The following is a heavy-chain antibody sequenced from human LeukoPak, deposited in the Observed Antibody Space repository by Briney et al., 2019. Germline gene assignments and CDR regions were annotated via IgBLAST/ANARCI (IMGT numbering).Heavy chain of an antibody. Sequence: GASVKVSCKASGGTFSSYAISWVRQAPGQGLEWMGGIIPIFGTANYAQKFQGRVTITTDESTSTAYMELSSLRSEDTAVFYCARAHGGSYFNYYYYMDVWGKGTTVTVSS. V-gene: IGHV1-69*05. CDR1: GGTFSSYA. J-gene: IGHJ6*03. CDR2: IIPIFGTA. D-gene: IGHD1-26*01. CDR3: ARAHGGSYFNYYYYMDV.